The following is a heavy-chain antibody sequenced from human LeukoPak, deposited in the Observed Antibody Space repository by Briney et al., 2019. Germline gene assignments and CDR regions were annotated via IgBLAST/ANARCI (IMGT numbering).Heavy chain of an antibody. CDR3: ARGPYVWGSYRPAYYYMDV. V-gene: IGHV4-34*01. D-gene: IGHD3-16*02. J-gene: IGHJ6*03. CDR1: GGSFSGYY. Sequence: PSETLSLTCAVYGGSFSGYYWSWIRQPPGKGLEWIGEINHSGSTNYNPSLKSRVTISVDTSKNQFSLKLSSVTAADTAVYYCARGPYVWGSYRPAYYYMDVWGKGTTVTVSS. CDR2: INHSGST.